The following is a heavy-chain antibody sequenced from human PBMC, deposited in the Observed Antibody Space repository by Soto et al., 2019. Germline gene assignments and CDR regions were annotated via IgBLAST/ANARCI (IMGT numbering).Heavy chain of an antibody. V-gene: IGHV3-23*01. D-gene: IGHD2-15*01. Sequence: GGSLRLSCAASGFTFSSYAMSWVRQAPGKGLEWVSAISGSGGSTYYADSVKGRFTISRDNSKNTLYLQMNSLRAEDTAVYYCAKGGYCSGGSCYYDYYYYGMDVWCKGTTVTVSS. CDR3: AKGGYCSGGSCYYDYYYYGMDV. CDR2: ISGSGGST. CDR1: GFTFSSYA. J-gene: IGHJ6*04.